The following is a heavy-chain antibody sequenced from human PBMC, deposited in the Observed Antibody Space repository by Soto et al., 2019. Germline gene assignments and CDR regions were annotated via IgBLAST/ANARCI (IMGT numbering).Heavy chain of an antibody. CDR2: INHSGST. CDR3: ARGRRGWFPFAY. CDR1: GGSFSGYY. Sequence: QVQLQQWGAGLLKPSETLSLTCAVYGGSFSGYYWSWIRQPPGKGLEWIGEINHSGSTNYNPSLKSRVTISVDTSKNQFSLKLSSVTAADTAVYYCARGRRGWFPFAYWGQGTLVTVSS. J-gene: IGHJ4*02. V-gene: IGHV4-34*01. D-gene: IGHD6-19*01.